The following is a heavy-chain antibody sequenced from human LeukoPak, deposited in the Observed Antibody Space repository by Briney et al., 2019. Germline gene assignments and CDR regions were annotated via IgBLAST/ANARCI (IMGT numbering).Heavy chain of an antibody. CDR2: ISSSSSFI. D-gene: IGHD1-26*01. Sequence: GGSLRLSCAASGFTFTSYSMNWVRQAPGKGLEWVSSISSSSSFIYYTDSVRGRFTISRDSAKNSLYLQMNSLRAEDTAVYYCARDSGYMDVWGKGTTVTISS. V-gene: IGHV3-21*01. CDR1: GFTFTSYS. CDR3: ARDSGYMDV. J-gene: IGHJ6*03.